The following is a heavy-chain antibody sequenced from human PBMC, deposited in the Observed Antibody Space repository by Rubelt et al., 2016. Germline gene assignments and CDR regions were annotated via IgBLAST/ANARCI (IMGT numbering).Heavy chain of an antibody. Sequence: QLQLQESGPGLVKPSETLSLTCTVSGGSISSTYYYWGWIRQPPGKGLEWIGSIYYSGSTYYNPSLKGRVTISVDTSKNQFSLKLRSVTAAETGGYYCARLAGRGDYSSSGWGQGTLVTVSS. CDR1: GGSISSTYYY. V-gene: IGHV4-39*01. CDR2: IYYSGST. J-gene: IGHJ4*02. CDR3: ARLAGRGDYSSSG. D-gene: IGHD6-6*01.